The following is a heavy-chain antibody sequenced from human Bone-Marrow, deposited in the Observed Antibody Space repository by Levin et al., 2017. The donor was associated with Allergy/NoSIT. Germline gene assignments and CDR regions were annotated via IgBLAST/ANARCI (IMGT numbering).Heavy chain of an antibody. J-gene: IGHJ4*02. D-gene: IGHD3-10*01. CDR1: GFTFSSYA. V-gene: IGHV3-23*01. CDR2: ISGSGGST. CDR3: AKDLPITMVRGVITRRLMNDDY. Sequence: PGESLKISCAASGFTFSSYAMSWVRQAPGKGLEWVSAISGSGGSTYYADSVKGRFTISRDNSKNTLYLQMNSLRAEDTAVYYCAKDLPITMVRGVITRRLMNDDYWGQGTLVTVSS.